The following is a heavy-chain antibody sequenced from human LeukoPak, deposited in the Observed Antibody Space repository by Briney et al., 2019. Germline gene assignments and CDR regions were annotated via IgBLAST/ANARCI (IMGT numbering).Heavy chain of an antibody. J-gene: IGHJ4*02. Sequence: SETLSPTCTVSGDSISSNSHYWGWIRQPPGKGLEWIGSIYYRGSTYYNPSLKSRVTISVDTPKNQFSLKLSSVTAADTAVYYCARQTVGGRVGATIDYWGQGTLVTVSS. CDR3: ARQTVGGRVGATIDY. CDR2: IYYRGST. D-gene: IGHD1-26*01. V-gene: IGHV4-39*01. CDR1: GDSISSNSHY.